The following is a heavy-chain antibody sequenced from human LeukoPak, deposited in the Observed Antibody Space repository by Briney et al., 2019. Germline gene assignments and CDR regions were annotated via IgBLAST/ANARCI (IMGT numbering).Heavy chain of an antibody. Sequence: SETLSLTCAVYGGSFSGYYWSWIRQPPGKGLEWIGEINHSGSTNYNPSLKSRVTISVDTSKNQFSLKLSSVTAADTAVYYCARGSVAGTDYWGQGTLVTASS. V-gene: IGHV4-34*01. CDR1: GGSFSGYY. CDR2: INHSGST. J-gene: IGHJ4*02. D-gene: IGHD6-19*01. CDR3: ARGSVAGTDY.